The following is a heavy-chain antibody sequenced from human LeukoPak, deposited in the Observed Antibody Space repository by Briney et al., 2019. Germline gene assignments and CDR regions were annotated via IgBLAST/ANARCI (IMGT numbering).Heavy chain of an antibody. Sequence: AGGSLRLSCAASGFTFSSYSMNWVRQAPGKGLEWVSSISSSSSYIYYADSVKGRFTISRDNAKNSLYLQMNSLRAEDTAVYYCARGGIAAAPDYWGQGTLVIVSS. D-gene: IGHD6-13*01. CDR3: ARGGIAAAPDY. V-gene: IGHV3-21*01. CDR1: GFTFSSYS. J-gene: IGHJ4*02. CDR2: ISSSSSYI.